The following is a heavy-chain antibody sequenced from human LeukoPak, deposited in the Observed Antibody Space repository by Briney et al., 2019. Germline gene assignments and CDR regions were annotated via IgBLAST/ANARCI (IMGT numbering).Heavy chain of an antibody. CDR3: VRQRAGGNWFDP. D-gene: IGHD3-10*01. CDR1: GFTFSSYW. V-gene: IGHV3-74*01. J-gene: IGHJ5*02. Sequence: GGSLRLSCAASGFTFSSYWMHWVRQAPGKGLVWVSRINTDGSSTSYADSVKGRFTIPRDNAKNTLYLQMNSLRAEDTAVYYCVRQRAGGNWFDPWGQGTLVTVSS. CDR2: INTDGSST.